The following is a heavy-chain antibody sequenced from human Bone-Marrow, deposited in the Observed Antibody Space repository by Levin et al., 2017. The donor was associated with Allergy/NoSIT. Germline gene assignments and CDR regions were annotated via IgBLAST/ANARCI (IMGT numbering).Heavy chain of an antibody. D-gene: IGHD4-17*01. J-gene: IGHJ3*02. V-gene: IGHV4-61*02. CDR3: AAAGGLTTSNTAAAFEI. Sequence: TSSETLSLTCTVSGGSVTSGTYFWSWIRQPAGKGLEWIGRIYNTGNTNYNPSLKSRVTISTDTPKNQFSLKLTSVTAADSAVYYCAAAGGLTTSNTAAAFEIWGQGTMVTISS. CDR1: GGSVTSGTYF. CDR2: IYNTGNT.